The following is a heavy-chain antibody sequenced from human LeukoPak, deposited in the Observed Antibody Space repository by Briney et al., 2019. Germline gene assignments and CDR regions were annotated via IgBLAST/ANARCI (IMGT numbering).Heavy chain of an antibody. D-gene: IGHD3-22*01. Sequence: SETLSLTCTVSGGSISSYYWSWIRQPPGKGLEWIGSIYNSGSTYYNPALKSRVTISVDTSKHQFSLKLSSVTAADTAVYYCAAYYYDSSGYLWGQGTLVTVSS. J-gene: IGHJ4*02. CDR1: GGSISSYY. CDR3: AAYYYDSSGYL. V-gene: IGHV4-59*05. CDR2: IYNSGST.